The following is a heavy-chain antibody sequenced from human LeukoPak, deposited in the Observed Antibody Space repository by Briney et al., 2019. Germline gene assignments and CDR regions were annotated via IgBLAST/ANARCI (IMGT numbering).Heavy chain of an antibody. CDR1: GFTFSSYA. J-gene: IGHJ6*02. V-gene: IGHV3-23*01. CDR3: AKDQSGYSYGSFGMDV. Sequence: GGSLRLSCAASGFTFSSYAMSWVRQAPGKGLEWVSAISGSGGSTHYADSVKGRFTISRDNSKNTLYPQMNSLRAEDTAVYYCAKDQSGYSYGSFGMDVWGQGTTVTVSS. CDR2: ISGSGGST. D-gene: IGHD5-18*01.